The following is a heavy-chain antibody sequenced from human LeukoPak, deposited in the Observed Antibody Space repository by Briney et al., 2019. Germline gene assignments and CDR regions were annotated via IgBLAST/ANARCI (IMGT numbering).Heavy chain of an antibody. CDR2: ISGSGGST. D-gene: IGHD3-22*01. Sequence: GGSLRLACAASAFTFSSYAMSWVRQVPGKGLEWDSAISGSGGSTYYAGSVKGRFTISRDNSKNTLYLQMNSLRAEDTAVYYCANLANYYDSSGYYYLEYWGQGTLVTVSS. CDR1: AFTFSSYA. CDR3: ANLANYYDSSGYYYLEY. V-gene: IGHV3-23*01. J-gene: IGHJ4*02.